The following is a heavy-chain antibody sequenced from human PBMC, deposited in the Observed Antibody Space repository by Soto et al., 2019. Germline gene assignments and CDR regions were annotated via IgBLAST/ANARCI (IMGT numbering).Heavy chain of an antibody. J-gene: IGHJ4*02. Sequence: QLQLQESGSGLVKPSQTLSLTCAVSGGSISSGGYSWSWIRQPPGKGLEWIGYIYHSGSTYYNPSLKRRVPISLDRSKKQFSLKLSSVTAAETAVYYCARGMTTVTTLDYWGQGTLVTVSS. CDR3: ARGMTTVTTLDY. CDR1: GGSISSGGYS. V-gene: IGHV4-30-2*01. D-gene: IGHD4-17*01. CDR2: IYHSGST.